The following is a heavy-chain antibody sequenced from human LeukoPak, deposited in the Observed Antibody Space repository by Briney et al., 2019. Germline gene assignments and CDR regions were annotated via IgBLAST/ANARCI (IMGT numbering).Heavy chain of an antibody. CDR3: AKYSYYGSGSYYNDFDY. CDR1: GFTFSSYG. Sequence: GGSLRLSCAASGFTFSSYGMHWVRQAPGKGLEWVAVILDVGSNKYYADSVKGRFTISRDNSKNTLYLQMNSLRAEDTAVYYCAKYSYYGSGSYYNDFDYWGQGTLVTVSS. D-gene: IGHD3-10*01. CDR2: ILDVGSNK. J-gene: IGHJ4*02. V-gene: IGHV3-33*06.